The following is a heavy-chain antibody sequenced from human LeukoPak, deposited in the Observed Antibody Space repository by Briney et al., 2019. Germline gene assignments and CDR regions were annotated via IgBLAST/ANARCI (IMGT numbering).Heavy chain of an antibody. CDR1: GFTVSSNY. CDR2: IYSGGST. V-gene: IGHV3-66*02. Sequence: GGSLRLSCAASGFTVSSNYMSWVRQAPGKGLEWVSVIYSGGSTYYADSVKGRFTISRDNSKNTLYLQMNSLRGEDTAVYYCARIPRTWLRFPYFDYWGQGTLVTVSS. D-gene: IGHD5-12*01. CDR3: ARIPRTWLRFPYFDY. J-gene: IGHJ4*02.